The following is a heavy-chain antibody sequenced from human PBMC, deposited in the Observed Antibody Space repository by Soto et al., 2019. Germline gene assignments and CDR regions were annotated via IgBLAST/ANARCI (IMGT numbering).Heavy chain of an antibody. Sequence: ASVKVSCKASGYSFASYDIHWVRQASGQGLEWMGWMNPNSGNTGYAQKFQGRVTMTTDTSTSTAYMELRSLRSDDTAVYYCARDIPDIVATIRPYYYYYYKDVWGKGTTVTVSS. CDR1: GYSFASYD. J-gene: IGHJ6*03. V-gene: IGHV1-8*01. D-gene: IGHD5-12*01. CDR3: ARDIPDIVATIRPYYYYYYKDV. CDR2: MNPNSGNT.